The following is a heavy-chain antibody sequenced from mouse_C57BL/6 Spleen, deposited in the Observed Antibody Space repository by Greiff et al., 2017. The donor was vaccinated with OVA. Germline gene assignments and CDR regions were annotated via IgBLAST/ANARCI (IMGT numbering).Heavy chain of an antibody. CDR1: GYTFTSYT. CDR2: INPSSGYT. J-gene: IGHJ3*01. CDR3: ARSPYDYDGGGFAY. V-gene: IGHV1-4*01. D-gene: IGHD2-4*01. Sequence: QVQLQQSGAELARPGASVKMSCKASGYTFTSYTMHWVKQRPGQGLEWSGYINPSSGYTKYNQKFKDKATLTADKSSSTAYMQLSSLTSEDSAVYYCARSPYDYDGGGFAYWGQGTLVTVSA.